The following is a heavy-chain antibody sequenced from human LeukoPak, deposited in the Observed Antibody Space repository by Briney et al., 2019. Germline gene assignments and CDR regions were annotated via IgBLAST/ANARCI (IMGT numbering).Heavy chain of an antibody. J-gene: IGHJ4*02. D-gene: IGHD5-18*01. CDR3: AKDRRSTAMVMLLWDY. Sequence: PGGSLRLSCEASGFTFLNYAMSWVRQAPGKGLQWVSGISGRDDTTYYTDSPEGSTYYTNSAEGRFTISRDNSKNTVYLQIDSLRAEDTAVYYCAKDRRSTAMVMLLWDYWGQGTLVTVSS. V-gene: IGHV3-23*01. CDR1: GFTFLNYA. CDR2: ISGRDDTTYYTDSPEGST.